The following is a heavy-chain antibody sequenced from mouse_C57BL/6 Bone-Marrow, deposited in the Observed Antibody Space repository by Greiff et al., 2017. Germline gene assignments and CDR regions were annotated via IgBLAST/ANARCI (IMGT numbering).Heavy chain of an antibody. CDR3: ARSYDYDDYTMDY. CDR1: GYTFTNYW. D-gene: IGHD2-4*01. Sequence: QVQLQQPGAELVKPGASVKLSCKASGYTFTNYWMHWVKQRPGQGLEWIGMMHPNGGSPDYNEKFQSEATLSADKSSRTAYMELSSLTSEDSAVYYSARSYDYDDYTMDYRGQGTSVTVSS. V-gene: IGHV1-64*01. CDR2: MHPNGGSP. J-gene: IGHJ4*01.